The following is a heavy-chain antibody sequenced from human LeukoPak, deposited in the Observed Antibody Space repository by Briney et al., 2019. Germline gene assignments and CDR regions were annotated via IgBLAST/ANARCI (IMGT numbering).Heavy chain of an antibody. CDR3: ARQSGSYSRY. CDR1: GGSFSGYY. J-gene: IGHJ4*02. V-gene: IGHV4-34*01. Sequence: PSETLSLTCAVYGGSFSGYYRSWIRQPPGKGLEWIGEINHSGSTNYNPSLKSRVTISVDTSKNQFSLKLSSVTAADTAVYYCARQSGSYSRYWGQGTLVTVSS. D-gene: IGHD1-26*01. CDR2: INHSGST.